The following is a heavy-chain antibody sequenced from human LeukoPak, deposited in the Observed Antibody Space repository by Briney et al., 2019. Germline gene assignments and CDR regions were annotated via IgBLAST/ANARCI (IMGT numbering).Heavy chain of an antibody. D-gene: IGHD3-10*01. J-gene: IGHJ4*02. CDR3: ARGPYYYGSGSTPFDY. CDR1: GFTFSSYS. Sequence: PGGSLRLSCAASGFTFSSYSMNWVRQAPGKGLEWVSSISSSSSYIYYADSVKGRFTISRDNAKNSLYLQMNSLRAEDTAVYYCARGPYYYGSGSTPFDYWGQGTLVTVSS. V-gene: IGHV3-21*01. CDR2: ISSSSSYI.